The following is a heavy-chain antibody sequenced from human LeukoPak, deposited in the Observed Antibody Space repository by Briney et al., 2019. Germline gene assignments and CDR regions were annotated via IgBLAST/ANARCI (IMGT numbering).Heavy chain of an antibody. J-gene: IGHJ6*04. D-gene: IGHD3-10*01. CDR3: ARQGSGIPWRGYGMDV. Sequence: SQTLSLTCTVSGGSISSGGYYWSWIRQHPGKGLEWIGYIYYSGSTYYNPSLKSRVTISVDTSKNQFSLKLSSVTAADTAVYYCARQGSGIPWRGYGMDVWGKGTTVTVSS. CDR2: IYYSGST. CDR1: GGSISSGGYY. V-gene: IGHV4-31*03.